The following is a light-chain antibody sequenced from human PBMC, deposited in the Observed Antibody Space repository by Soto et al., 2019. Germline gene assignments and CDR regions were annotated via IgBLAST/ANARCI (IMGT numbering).Light chain of an antibody. CDR2: GVF. Sequence: ETVLTQSPGTVSLSPGERATLSCTTSQSVRSNYLAWYQQKPGQAPRLLIYGVFSRATGIPDRFSGSGSGTEFTLTISGLEPEDSALYYCQHYDGSPRTFGQGTKLEI. V-gene: IGKV3-20*01. J-gene: IGKJ2*01. CDR3: QHYDGSPRT. CDR1: QSVRSNY.